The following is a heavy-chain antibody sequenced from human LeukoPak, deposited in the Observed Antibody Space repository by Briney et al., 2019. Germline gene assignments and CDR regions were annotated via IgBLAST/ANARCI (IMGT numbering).Heavy chain of an antibody. CDR3: AKDRVAEMATIFPLRDRDY. Sequence: GGSLRLSCAASGFTFSSYAMSWVRQAPGKGLEWVSAISGSGGSTYYADSVKGRFTIPRDNSKNTLYLQMNSLRAEDTAVYYCAKDRVAEMATIFPLRDRDYWGQGTLVTVSS. V-gene: IGHV3-23*01. CDR2: ISGSGGST. J-gene: IGHJ4*02. D-gene: IGHD5-24*01. CDR1: GFTFSSYA.